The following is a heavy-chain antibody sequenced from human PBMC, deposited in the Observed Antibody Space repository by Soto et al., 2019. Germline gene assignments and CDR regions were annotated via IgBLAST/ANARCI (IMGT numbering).Heavy chain of an antibody. CDR3: AIPRHDYGKYYFDF. D-gene: IGHD4-17*01. CDR2: IYPGDSDI. Sequence: PGESLKISCKGSGYTFTNYWIAWVRQMPGKGLEWMGIIYPGDSDIRYSPSFQGQVTISADKSISTAYLQWSSLKASDTAMYYCAIPRHDYGKYYFDFWGQGALVTRSS. J-gene: IGHJ4*02. CDR1: GYTFTNYW. V-gene: IGHV5-51*01.